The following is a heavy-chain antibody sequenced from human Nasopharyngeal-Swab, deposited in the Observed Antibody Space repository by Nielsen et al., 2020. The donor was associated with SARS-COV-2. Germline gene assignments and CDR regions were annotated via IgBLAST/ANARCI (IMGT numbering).Heavy chain of an antibody. D-gene: IGHD3-9*01. J-gene: IGHJ4*02. V-gene: IGHV3-30*18. CDR2: VSYDRADK. CDR3: AKDLTGYYAPLDQ. Sequence: GESLKISCAASGFTFSAHGMHWVRQAPGKGLEWVAFVSYDRADKYYADSVKGRFTISRDNSRNTVYLRMNSLRAEDTAVYYCAKDLTGYYAPLDQWGQGVLVTVSS. CDR1: GFTFSAHG.